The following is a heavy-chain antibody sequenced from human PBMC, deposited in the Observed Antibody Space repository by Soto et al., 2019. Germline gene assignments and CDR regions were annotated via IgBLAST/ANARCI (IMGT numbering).Heavy chain of an antibody. CDR3: AGVWGSPKEYYYYGMDV. V-gene: IGHV1-18*01. CDR2: ISAYNGNT. D-gene: IGHD3-16*01. J-gene: IGHJ6*02. Sequence: QVQLVQSGAEVKKPGASVKVSCKASGYTFTSYGISWVRQAPGQGLEWMGWISAYNGNTNYAQKLQGRGTMTTDTSTSTAYMELRSLRSDDTAVYYCAGVWGSPKEYYYYGMDVWGQGTTVTVSS. CDR1: GYTFTSYG.